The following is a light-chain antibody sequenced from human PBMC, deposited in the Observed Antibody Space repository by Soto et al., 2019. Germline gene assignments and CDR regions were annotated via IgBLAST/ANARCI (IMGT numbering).Light chain of an antibody. CDR2: DAS. CDR1: QSISSW. V-gene: IGKV1-5*01. Sequence: DIQMTRSPSTLSASVGDRVTITCRASQSISSWLAWYQQKPGKAPKLLIYDASSLESGVPSRFSGSGSGTEFTLTINSLQADDFATYYCQEYNSYWTFGQGTKVDIK. CDR3: QEYNSYWT. J-gene: IGKJ1*01.